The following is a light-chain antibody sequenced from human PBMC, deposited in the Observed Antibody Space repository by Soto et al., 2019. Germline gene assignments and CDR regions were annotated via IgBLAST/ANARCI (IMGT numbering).Light chain of an antibody. CDR2: KAT. CDR1: QSISSY. J-gene: IGKJ2*01. V-gene: IGKV1-5*03. Sequence: DIQMTQSPSTLSASVGDRVTITCRASQSISSYLAWYQQTPGKAPKVLIYKATSLKSGDPSRFSGSGSGTDFTLTISSMQPDDFATYYCQQYNNYPYTFGQGTKLAIK. CDR3: QQYNNYPYT.